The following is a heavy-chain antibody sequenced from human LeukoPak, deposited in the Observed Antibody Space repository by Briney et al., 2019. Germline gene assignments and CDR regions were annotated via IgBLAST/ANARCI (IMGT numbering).Heavy chain of an antibody. V-gene: IGHV4-59*01. CDR3: ATGNYYDSSGGLDY. J-gene: IGHJ4*02. D-gene: IGHD3-22*01. CDR2: IYYSGST. CDR1: GGSISSYY. Sequence: SETLSLTCTVSGGSISSYYWSWIRQPPGKELEWIGYIYYSGSTNYNPSLKSRVTISVDTSKNQFSLKLSSVTAADTAVYYCATGNYYDSSGGLDYWGQGTLVTVSS.